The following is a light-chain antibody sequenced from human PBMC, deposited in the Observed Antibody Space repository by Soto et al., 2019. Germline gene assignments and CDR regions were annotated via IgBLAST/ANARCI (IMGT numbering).Light chain of an antibody. CDR1: QSVSSN. J-gene: IGKJ2*01. CDR2: GAS. V-gene: IGKV3-15*01. Sequence: EILMTQSPATLSVSPGERATLSCSASQSVSSNLDWYQQKPGQAPRLLIYGASTRATGIPARFSGSGSVTEFTLTISSLQSEDFAVYYCQQYNKWPPYTCGQGTKLEIK. CDR3: QQYNKWPPYT.